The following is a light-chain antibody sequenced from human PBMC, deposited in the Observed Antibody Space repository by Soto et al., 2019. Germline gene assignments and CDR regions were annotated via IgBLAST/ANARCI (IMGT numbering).Light chain of an antibody. CDR2: AAS. Sequence: EIVMTQSPATLSVSPGERATLSCRASQSVNSNLAWYRQKPGQAPRLLISAASTRATGVPPSFSGSGSGTEFTLTISSLQSEDSGIYYCQQDNVWPPLTFGGGTKVEIK. V-gene: IGKV3-15*01. J-gene: IGKJ4*01. CDR1: QSVNSN. CDR3: QQDNVWPPLT.